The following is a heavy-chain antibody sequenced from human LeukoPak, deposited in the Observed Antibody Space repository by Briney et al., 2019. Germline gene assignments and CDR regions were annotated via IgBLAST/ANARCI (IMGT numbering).Heavy chain of an antibody. CDR3: AREAGYYYGSGSRPFERVDY. J-gene: IGHJ4*02. Sequence: GRSLRLSCAASGFTFSSYGMHWVRQAPGKGLEWVAVISYDGSNKYYADSVKGRFTISRDNSKNTLYLQMNSLRAEDTAVYYCAREAGYYYGSGSRPFERVDYWGQGTLVTVSS. CDR1: GFTFSSYG. V-gene: IGHV3-30*03. D-gene: IGHD3-10*01. CDR2: ISYDGSNK.